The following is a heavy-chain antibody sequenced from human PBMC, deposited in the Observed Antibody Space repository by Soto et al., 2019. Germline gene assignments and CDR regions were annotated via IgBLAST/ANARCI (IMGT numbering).Heavy chain of an antibody. CDR2: ISAYNGNT. V-gene: IGHV1-18*01. CDR3: ARKFISSSTSCPTTNNWFDP. Sequence: ASVKVSCKASGYTFTSYGISWVRQAPGQGLEWMGWISAYNGNTNYAQKLQGRVTMTTDTSTSTAYMELRSLRSDDTAVYYCARKFISSSTSCPTTNNWFDPWGQGTLVTVSS. CDR1: GYTFTSYG. J-gene: IGHJ5*02. D-gene: IGHD2-2*01.